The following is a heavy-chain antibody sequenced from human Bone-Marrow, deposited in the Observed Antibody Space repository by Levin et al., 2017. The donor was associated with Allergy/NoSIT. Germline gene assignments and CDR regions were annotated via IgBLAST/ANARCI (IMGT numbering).Heavy chain of an antibody. D-gene: IGHD5-12*01. CDR2: IDPSDSYT. J-gene: IGHJ6*02. CDR3: ARRGDSGYESNYYSYDMDV. Sequence: GESLKISCKGSGYSFSSYWINWVRQVPGKGLEWMGRIDPSDSYTNYSPSFQGHVTISADKSISTAYLQWSSLKASDTAMYYCARRGDSGYESNYYSYDMDVWGQGTTVTVSS. V-gene: IGHV5-10-1*01. CDR1: GYSFSSYW.